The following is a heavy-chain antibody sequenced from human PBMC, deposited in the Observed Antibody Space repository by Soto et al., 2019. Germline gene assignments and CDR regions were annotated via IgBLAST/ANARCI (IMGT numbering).Heavy chain of an antibody. D-gene: IGHD2-2*01. Sequence: VQLVESGGGLVQPGGSLRLSCAASGFTFSSYWMSWVRQAPGKGLEWVANIKQDGSEKYYVDSVKGRFTISRDNAKNSLYLQMNSLRAEDTAVYYCAREDIVVVPAAIRYYYYMDVWGKGTTVTVSS. CDR1: GFTFSSYW. CDR2: IKQDGSEK. CDR3: AREDIVVVPAAIRYYYYMDV. V-gene: IGHV3-7*01. J-gene: IGHJ6*03.